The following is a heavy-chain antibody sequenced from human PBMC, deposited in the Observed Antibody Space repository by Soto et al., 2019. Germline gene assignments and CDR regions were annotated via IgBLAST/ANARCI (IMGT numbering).Heavy chain of an antibody. CDR3: ARDLSAYCGGDCYSDY. D-gene: IGHD2-21*02. J-gene: IGHJ4*02. V-gene: IGHV1-18*01. CDR2: VSAYNGKT. Sequence: GASVKVSCKASCYTFTSYGISWVRQAPGQGLEWMGWVSAYNGKTKNAQKLQGRVTMTTDTSTSTAYMELRSLRSDDTAVYYCARDLSAYCGGDCYSDYWGQGTLVTVSS. CDR1: CYTFTSYG.